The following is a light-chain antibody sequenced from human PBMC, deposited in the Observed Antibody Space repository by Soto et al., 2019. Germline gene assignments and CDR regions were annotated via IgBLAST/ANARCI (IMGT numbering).Light chain of an antibody. CDR3: QTWDTGIQV. V-gene: IGLV4-69*01. CDR2: VNGDGSH. Sequence: QLVLTQSPSASASLGASVKLTCTLSSGHSHYAIAWHQQQPEKGPRYLMKVNGDGSHTKGDGIPDRFSGSSSGAERYLTISSLQSEDEADYHCQTWDTGIQVFGGGTKVNVL. CDR1: SGHSHYA. J-gene: IGLJ2*01.